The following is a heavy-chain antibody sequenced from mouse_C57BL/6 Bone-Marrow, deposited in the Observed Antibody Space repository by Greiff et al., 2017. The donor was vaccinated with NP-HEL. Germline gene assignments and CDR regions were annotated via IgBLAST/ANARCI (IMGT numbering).Heavy chain of an antibody. CDR1: GFSLTSYG. Sequence: VKVEESGPGLVQPSQSLSITCTVSGFSLTSYGVHWVRQSPGKGLEWLGVIWRGGSTDYNAAFMSRLSITKDNSKSQVFFKMNSLQADDTAIYCCAKKTPYYGSSAMDYWGQGTSVTVSS. J-gene: IGHJ4*01. CDR2: IWRGGST. V-gene: IGHV2-5*01. D-gene: IGHD1-1*01. CDR3: AKKTPYYGSSAMDY.